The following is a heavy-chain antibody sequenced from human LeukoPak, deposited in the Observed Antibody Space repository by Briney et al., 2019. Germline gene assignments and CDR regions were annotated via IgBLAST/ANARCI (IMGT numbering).Heavy chain of an antibody. J-gene: IGHJ4*02. CDR3: AKDSAPGIAADDY. CDR1: GFTFSSHE. Sequence: GGSLRLSCAASGFTFSSHELTWVRQAPNKGLEWVSAISGSGERTHYADSVKGRFTISRDNPRNILYLQMNNLGAEDTAIYYCAKDSAPGIAADDYWGQGTLVTVSS. V-gene: IGHV3-23*01. CDR2: ISGSGERT. D-gene: IGHD6-13*01.